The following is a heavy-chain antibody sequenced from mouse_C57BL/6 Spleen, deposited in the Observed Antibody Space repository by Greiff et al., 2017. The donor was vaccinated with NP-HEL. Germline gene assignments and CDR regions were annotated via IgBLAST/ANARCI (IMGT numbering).Heavy chain of an antibody. CDR2: IRNKANGYTT. V-gene: IGHV7-3*01. Sequence: EVNVVESGGGLVQPGGSLSLSCAASGFTFTDYYMSWVRQPPGKALEWLGFIRNKANGYTTEYSASVKGRFTISRDNSQSILYLQMNALRAEDSAIYYCARYDGSSYVVYYAMDYWGQGTSVTVSS. CDR3: ARYDGSSYVVYYAMDY. CDR1: GFTFTDYY. D-gene: IGHD1-1*01. J-gene: IGHJ4*01.